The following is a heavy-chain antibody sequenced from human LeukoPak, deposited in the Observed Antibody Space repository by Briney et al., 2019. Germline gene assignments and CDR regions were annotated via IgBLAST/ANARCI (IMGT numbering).Heavy chain of an antibody. CDR1: GYTFTSYG. CDR3: ARGHSSGWYSYYYMDV. J-gene: IGHJ6*03. V-gene: IGHV1-18*01. CDR2: ISGYNGNT. Sequence: ASVKVSCKASGYTFTSYGISWVRQAPGQGLEWMGWISGYNGNTNYAQKLQGRVTITRNTSISTAYMELSSLRSEDTAVYYCARGHSSGWYSYYYMDVWGKGTTVTVSS. D-gene: IGHD6-19*01.